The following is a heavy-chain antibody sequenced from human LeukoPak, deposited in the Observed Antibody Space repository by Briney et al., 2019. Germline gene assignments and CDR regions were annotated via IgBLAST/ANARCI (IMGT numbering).Heavy chain of an antibody. CDR2: IYYSGST. CDR1: GGSISSYY. V-gene: IGHV4-59*01. J-gene: IGHJ6*03. CDR3: ARGSWYLHYYYMDV. D-gene: IGHD6-13*01. Sequence: PSETLSLTCTVSGGSISSYYWSWIRQPPGKGLEWIGYIYYSGSTNYNPSLKSRVTISVDTSKNQFSLKLSSVTAADTAVYYCARGSWYLHYYYMDVWGKGTTVTVSS.